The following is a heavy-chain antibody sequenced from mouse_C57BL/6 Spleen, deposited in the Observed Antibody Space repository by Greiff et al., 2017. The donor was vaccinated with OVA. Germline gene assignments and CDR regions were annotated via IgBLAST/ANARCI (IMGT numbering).Heavy chain of an antibody. CDR3: ARRDYYGSSGDAMDY. CDR2: IYPSDSET. Sequence: QVQLKQPGAELVRPGSSVKLSCKASGYTFTSYWMDWVKQRPGQGLEWIGNIYPSDSETHYNQKFKDKATLTVDKSSSTAYMQLSSLTSEDSAVYYCARRDYYGSSGDAMDYWGQGTSVTVSS. V-gene: IGHV1-61*01. D-gene: IGHD1-1*01. J-gene: IGHJ4*01. CDR1: GYTFTSYW.